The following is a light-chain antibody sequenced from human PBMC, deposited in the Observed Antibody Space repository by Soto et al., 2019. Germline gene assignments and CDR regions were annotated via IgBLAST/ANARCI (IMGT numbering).Light chain of an antibody. CDR2: AAS. CDR3: QQSYITPWT. J-gene: IGKJ1*01. V-gene: IGKV1-39*01. CDR1: QSITNY. Sequence: DIQMTQSPSSLSASVGDRVTITCRASQSITNYLNWYRQKPGKAPNLLIYAASSLQSGVPSRFSGSGSGTDFTLTISSLQPEDFATYYCQQSYITPWTFGQGTRVEIK.